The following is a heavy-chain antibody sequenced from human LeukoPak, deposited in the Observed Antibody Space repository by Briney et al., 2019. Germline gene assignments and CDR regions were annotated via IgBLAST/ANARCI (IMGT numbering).Heavy chain of an antibody. D-gene: IGHD2-21*01. Sequence: PGGSLRLSCAASGFTFSSYSMNWVRQAPGKGLEWVSSISSSSSYIYYADSVKGRFSISRDNSKNTLYLQMNSLRPEDTAVFYCAKSTGSIPTHTLDYWGRGTLVSVSS. CDR3: AKSTGSIPTHTLDY. V-gene: IGHV3-21*01. J-gene: IGHJ4*02. CDR2: ISSSSSYI. CDR1: GFTFSSYS.